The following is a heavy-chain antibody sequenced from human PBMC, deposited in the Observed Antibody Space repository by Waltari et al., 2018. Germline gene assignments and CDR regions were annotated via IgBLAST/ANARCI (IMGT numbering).Heavy chain of an antibody. CDR3: AKDPGSSTSYGIDY. Sequence: QVQLVESGGGVVQPGGSLRLSCAASGFIFNNYDMHWVRQAPGEGLEWVAFIRYEGSDRKYAESVKGRFTTSRDNSNNMLFLEMNSLRPEDTAVYYCAKDPGSSTSYGIDYWGQGTLATVSS. D-gene: IGHD2-2*01. CDR2: IRYEGSDR. J-gene: IGHJ4*02. V-gene: IGHV3-30*02. CDR1: GFIFNNYD.